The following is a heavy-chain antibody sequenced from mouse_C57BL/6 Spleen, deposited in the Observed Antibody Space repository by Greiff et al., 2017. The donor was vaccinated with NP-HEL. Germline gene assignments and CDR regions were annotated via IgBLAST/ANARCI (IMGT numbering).Heavy chain of an antibody. J-gene: IGHJ2*01. CDR1: GYTFTSYW. Sequence: VQLQQSGAELVRPGSSVKLSCKASGYTFTSYWMHWVKQRPIQGLEWIGNIDPSDSETHYNQKFKDKATLTVDKSSSTAYMQLSSLTSEDSAVYYCARTGSSYEGYFDYWGQGTTLTVSS. V-gene: IGHV1-52*01. D-gene: IGHD1-1*01. CDR2: IDPSDSET. CDR3: ARTGSSYEGYFDY.